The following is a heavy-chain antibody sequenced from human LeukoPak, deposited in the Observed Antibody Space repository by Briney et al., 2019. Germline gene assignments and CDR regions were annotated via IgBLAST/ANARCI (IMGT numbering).Heavy chain of an antibody. CDR3: ARGHQEQLVYWFDP. Sequence: GASVKVSCKASGYTFTSYDINWVRQATGQGLEWMGWMNPNSGNTGYAQKFQGRVTMTRNTSISTAYMELSSLRSEDTAVYYCARGHQEQLVYWFDPWGQGTLVTVSS. CDR2: MNPNSGNT. J-gene: IGHJ5*02. D-gene: IGHD6-13*01. CDR1: GYTFTSYD. V-gene: IGHV1-8*01.